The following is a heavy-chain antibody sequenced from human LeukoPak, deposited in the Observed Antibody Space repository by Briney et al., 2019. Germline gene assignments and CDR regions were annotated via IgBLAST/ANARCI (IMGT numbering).Heavy chain of an antibody. CDR3: ARLLGDSTIYDL. D-gene: IGHD5-24*01. CDR1: GFSFERHW. J-gene: IGHJ5*02. V-gene: IGHV3-7*01. Sequence: GGSLRLSRAASGFSFERHWMSWVRQAPGKGLEWVATIRRDGNQIHYLDSVEGRFIISRDNAKNSLSLQMNSLGDEDTAMYYCARLLGDSTIYDLWGQGTLVTVSS. CDR2: IRRDGNQI.